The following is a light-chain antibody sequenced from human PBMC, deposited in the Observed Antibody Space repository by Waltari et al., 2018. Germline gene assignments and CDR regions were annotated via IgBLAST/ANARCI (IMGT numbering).Light chain of an antibody. CDR3: AAWDDRLNGGV. V-gene: IGLV1-44*01. CDR1: SSNLGTTP. Sequence: QSVLTQPPSASGTPGQTVTIPCSGGSSNLGTTPANWYRQVPGAAPKLPIYGNYQRPSGVPARFSGSKSGTSASLAISGLQSEDEADYYCAAWDDRLNGGVFGGGTKLTVL. CDR2: GNY. J-gene: IGLJ3*02.